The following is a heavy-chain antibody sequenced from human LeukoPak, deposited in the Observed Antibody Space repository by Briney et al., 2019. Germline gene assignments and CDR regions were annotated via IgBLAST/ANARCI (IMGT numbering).Heavy chain of an antibody. CDR1: GYTFIDYY. V-gene: IGHV1-2*02. Sequence: GASVKVSCKASGYTFIDYYMHWVRQAPGQGLEWMGWFYPNSGGTDYAQKFQGRVTMTRDTSTDTAYMELSRLTSDDTAVYYCARDRITDCSTTSCTIANWFDPWRQGTLVTVSS. CDR3: ARDRITDCSTTSCTIANWFDP. CDR2: FYPNSGGT. J-gene: IGHJ5*02. D-gene: IGHD2-2*01.